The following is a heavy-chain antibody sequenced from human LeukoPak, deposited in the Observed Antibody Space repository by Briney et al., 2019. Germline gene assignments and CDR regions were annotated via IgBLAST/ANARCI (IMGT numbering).Heavy chain of an antibody. J-gene: IGHJ3*02. CDR3: ARGASVVAGNDNAFDI. Sequence: GGSLRLSCATSGFTFSTYALTWVRQAPGKGLEWVSSIGDSGAGTYYTDSVKGRFTISRDNSRNTVNLQMNSLRAEDTALYYCARGASVVAGNDNAFDIWGQGTMVTVSS. D-gene: IGHD6-19*01. V-gene: IGHV3-23*01. CDR1: GFTFSTYA. CDR2: IGDSGAGT.